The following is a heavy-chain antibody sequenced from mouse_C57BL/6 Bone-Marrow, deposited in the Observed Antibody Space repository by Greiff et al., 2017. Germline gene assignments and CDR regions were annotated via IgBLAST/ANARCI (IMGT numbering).Heavy chain of an antibody. CDR2: IYPGSGNT. CDR1: GYTFTDYY. CDR3: AREKADDYDGFAY. D-gene: IGHD2-4*01. J-gene: IGHJ3*01. V-gene: IGHV1-76*01. Sequence: QVQLQQSGAELVRPGASVKLSCKASGYTFTDYYINWVKQRPGQGLEWIARIYPGSGNTYYNEKFNGKATLTAEKSSSTAYMQLSSLTSEDSAVYFCAREKADDYDGFAYWGQGTLVTVSA.